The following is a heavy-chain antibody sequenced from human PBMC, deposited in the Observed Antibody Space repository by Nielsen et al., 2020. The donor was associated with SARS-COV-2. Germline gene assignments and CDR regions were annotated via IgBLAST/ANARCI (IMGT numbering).Heavy chain of an antibody. D-gene: IGHD6-19*01. CDR3: AGSGSGWYNFDS. CDR1: GYRFTSYA. CDR2: INPNSGGP. J-gene: IGHJ4*02. V-gene: IGHV1-2*06. Sequence: ASVKVSCKASGYRFTSYAIHWVRQAPGQGLEWMGRINPNSGGPNYAQKFQGRVTMTWDTSISTAYMELSGLKSDDTAVFYCAGSGSGWYNFDSWGQGTLVTVSS.